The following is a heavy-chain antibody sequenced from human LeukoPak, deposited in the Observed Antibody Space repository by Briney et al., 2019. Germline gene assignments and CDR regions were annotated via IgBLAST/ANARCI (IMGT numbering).Heavy chain of an antibody. CDR1: GFTFDDYA. CDR3: AKASIAVAGTGSYFDY. Sequence: GRSLRLSCAASGFTFDDYAMHWVRQAPGKGLEWVSGISWNSGSIGYADSVKGRFTISRDNAKNSLYLQMNSLRAEDTALYYCAKASIAVAGTGSYFDYWGQGTLVTVSS. V-gene: IGHV3-9*01. J-gene: IGHJ4*02. CDR2: ISWNSGSI. D-gene: IGHD6-19*01.